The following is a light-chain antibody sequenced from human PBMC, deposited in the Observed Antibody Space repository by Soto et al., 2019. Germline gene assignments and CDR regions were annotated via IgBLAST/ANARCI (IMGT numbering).Light chain of an antibody. J-gene: IGLJ3*02. Sequence: QSVLTQPRSLSGSPGQSVTISCPGTSSDVGAYNYVSWYQQHPGKAPKLIIYDVSKRPSGVPDRFSGSRSGNTASLTISGLQAESEADYYCCSYAGTYSWVFGGGTKLTFL. CDR3: CSYAGTYSWV. CDR2: DVS. CDR1: SSDVGAYNY. V-gene: IGLV2-11*01.